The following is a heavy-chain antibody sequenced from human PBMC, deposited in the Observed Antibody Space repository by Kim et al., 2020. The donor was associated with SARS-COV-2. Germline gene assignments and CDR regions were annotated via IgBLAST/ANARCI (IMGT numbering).Heavy chain of an antibody. CDR1: GGSFSGYY. V-gene: IGHV4-34*01. D-gene: IGHD6-13*01. CDR2: INHSGST. Sequence: SETLSLTCAVYGGSFSGYYWSWIRQPPGKGLEWIGEINHSGSTNYNPSLKSRVTISVDTSKNQFSLKLSSVTAADTAVYYCARAPNGIAARYGMDVWGQGTTVTVSS. J-gene: IGHJ6*02. CDR3: ARAPNGIAARYGMDV.